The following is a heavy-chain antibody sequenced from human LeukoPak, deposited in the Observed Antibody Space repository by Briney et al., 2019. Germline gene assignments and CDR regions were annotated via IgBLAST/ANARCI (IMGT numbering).Heavy chain of an antibody. CDR1: GGSISSYY. J-gene: IGHJ4*02. CDR3: ARNHGSRNFDY. D-gene: IGHD6-13*01. V-gene: IGHV4-30-4*08. CDR2: IYYTGST. Sequence: SETLSLTCTVSGGSISSYYWSWIRQPPGKGLEWVGYIYYTGSTYYNPSLKSRVSLSVDTSQNQFSLKLSSVTAADTAVYYCARNHGSRNFDYWGQGTLVTVSS.